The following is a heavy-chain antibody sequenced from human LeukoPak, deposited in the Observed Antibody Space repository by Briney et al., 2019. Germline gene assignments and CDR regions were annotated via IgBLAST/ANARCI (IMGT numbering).Heavy chain of an antibody. CDR2: LNWNGGST. V-gene: IGHV3-20*04. CDR1: GSTFGNYG. D-gene: IGHD4-17*01. J-gene: IGHJ4*02. Sequence: GGSLRLSCAASGSTFGNYGMSWVRQAPGKGLEGVCGLNWNGGSTGYADSVEGRFTISRDNAKNSQYLQMSSLRVEDTALYYCARAQTYGDSRLLLDYWGQGTLVTVSS. CDR3: ARAQTYGDSRLLLDY.